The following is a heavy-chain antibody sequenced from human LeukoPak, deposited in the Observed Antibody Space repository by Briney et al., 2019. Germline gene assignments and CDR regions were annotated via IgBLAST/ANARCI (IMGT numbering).Heavy chain of an antibody. CDR3: ARHGSYSSSPGFDY. CDR2: IYYSGGT. V-gene: IGHV4-30-4*01. CDR1: GGSISSGDYY. D-gene: IGHD6-6*01. J-gene: IGHJ4*02. Sequence: SQTLSLTCTVSGGSISSGDYYWSWIRRPPGKGLEWIGYIYYSGGTNYNPSLKSRVTISVDTSKNQFSLKLSSVTAADTAVYYCARHGSYSSSPGFDYWGQGTLVTVSS.